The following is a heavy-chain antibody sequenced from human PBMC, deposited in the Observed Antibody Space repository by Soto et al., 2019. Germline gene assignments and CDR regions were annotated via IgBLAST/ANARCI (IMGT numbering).Heavy chain of an antibody. V-gene: IGHV1-18*04. J-gene: IGHJ4*02. Sequence: QAHLVQSGGEVKKPGASVKVSCKASGYTFTMYGLSWVRQAPGQGPEWMGWTRADNGVVRYAEKFRGRLTLTTDTSTNTDSMELRSLRSDDSAVYYCARDYRSGYYWALDYGGRGTLVTVSS. CDR3: ARDYRSGYYWALDY. D-gene: IGHD3-22*01. CDR1: GYTFTMYG. CDR2: TRADNGVV.